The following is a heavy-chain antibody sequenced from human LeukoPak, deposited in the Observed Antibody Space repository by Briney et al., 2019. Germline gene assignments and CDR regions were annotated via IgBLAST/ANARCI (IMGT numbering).Heavy chain of an antibody. CDR2: ITAYNGNT. CDR1: GYTFTRYG. J-gene: IGHJ6*02. V-gene: IGHV1-18*01. D-gene: IGHD1-1*01. CDR3: ARGNVDYYYGMDV. Sequence: ASVKVSCKASGYTFTRYGISWVRQAPGQGLEWMGWITAYNGNTNYAQRLQGRVTMTTDTSTSTVYMELRSLRSDDTAVYYCARGNVDYYYGMDVWGQGTTVTVSS.